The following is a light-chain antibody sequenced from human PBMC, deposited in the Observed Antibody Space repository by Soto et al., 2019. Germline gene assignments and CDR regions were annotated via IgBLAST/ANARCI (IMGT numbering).Light chain of an antibody. J-gene: IGKJ1*01. CDR3: QHYNSYSEA. V-gene: IGKV1-39*01. Sequence: DIQMTQSPSSLSASVGDRVTITCRASQSISSYLNWYQQKPGKAPTLLIYGASSLHRGVPSRFSGSGSGTDFTLTISSLQPDDFATYYCQHYNSYSEAFGQGTKVDIK. CDR1: QSISSY. CDR2: GAS.